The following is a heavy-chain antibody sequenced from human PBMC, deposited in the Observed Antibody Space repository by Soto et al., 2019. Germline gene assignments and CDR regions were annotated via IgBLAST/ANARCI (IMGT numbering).Heavy chain of an antibody. J-gene: IGHJ3*02. V-gene: IGHV4-39*01. CDR3: ASRAQLGYCSGGSCTNDDAFDI. CDR2: IYYSGST. D-gene: IGHD2-15*01. CDR1: GGSISSSSYY. Sequence: TLSLTCTVSGGSISSSSYYWGWFRQPPGKGLEWIGSIYYSGSTYYNPSLKSRVTISVDTSKNQFSLKLSSVTAADTAVYYCASRAQLGYCSGGSCTNDDAFDIWGQGTMVTVSS.